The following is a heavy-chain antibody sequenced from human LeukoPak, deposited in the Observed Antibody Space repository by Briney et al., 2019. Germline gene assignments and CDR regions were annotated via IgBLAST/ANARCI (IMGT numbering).Heavy chain of an antibody. Sequence: AGGSLRLSCAASGFTVSRNYMSWVRQAPGKGLEWVSVIYSGGSTYYADSVKGRFTISRQNSKNTLDLQMNSLRPEDTAVYYCARDGRYCIITSCYGYYGMDVCGQGTTVTVTS. V-gene: IGHV3-53*04. CDR2: IYSGGST. CDR1: GFTVSRNY. J-gene: IGHJ6*01. D-gene: IGHD2-2*01. CDR3: ARDGRYCIITSCYGYYGMDV.